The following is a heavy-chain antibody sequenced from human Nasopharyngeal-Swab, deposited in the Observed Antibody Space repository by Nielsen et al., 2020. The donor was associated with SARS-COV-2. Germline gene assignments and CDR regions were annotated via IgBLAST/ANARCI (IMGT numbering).Heavy chain of an antibody. CDR2: IYYSGST. J-gene: IGHJ6*02. V-gene: IGHV4-39*01. Sequence: WMRQSPGKGLEWIGSIYYSGSTYYNPSLKSRVTISVDTSKNQFSLKLSSVTAADTAVYYCASHRRGYSEDYGMDVWGQGTTVTVSS. CDR3: ASHRRGYSEDYGMDV. D-gene: IGHD5-18*01.